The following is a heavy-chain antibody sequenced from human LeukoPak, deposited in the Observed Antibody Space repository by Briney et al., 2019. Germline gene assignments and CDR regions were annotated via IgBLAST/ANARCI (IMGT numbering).Heavy chain of an antibody. CDR1: GFTFSIYG. CDR3: AKDGSIGAAKYYFDS. V-gene: IGHV3-30*18. CDR2: IANDGRDK. D-gene: IGHD2-15*01. Sequence: PGRSLRLSYAASGFTFSIYGMHWVRQAPGKGLEWVAVIANDGRDKKYVDSAKGRFTISRDNSKNTLYLQMDSLRAEDTAVYYCAKDGSIGAAKYYFDSWGQGTLVTVSS. J-gene: IGHJ4*02.